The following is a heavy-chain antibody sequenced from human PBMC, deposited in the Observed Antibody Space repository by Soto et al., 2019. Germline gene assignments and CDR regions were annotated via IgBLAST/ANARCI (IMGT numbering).Heavy chain of an antibody. J-gene: IGHJ6*02. V-gene: IGHV3-30*18. CDR2: ISYDGSNK. Sequence: GGSLRLSCAASGFTFSNYVMHWVRQAPGKGLEWVAVISYDGSNKYYADSVRGRFTISRDNSKNTLFLQMSSLRPEDTAVYYRAKDQYQLIRRCYGLDVWGQGTTVTVSS. D-gene: IGHD2-2*01. CDR1: GFTFSNYV. CDR3: AKDQYQLIRRCYGLDV.